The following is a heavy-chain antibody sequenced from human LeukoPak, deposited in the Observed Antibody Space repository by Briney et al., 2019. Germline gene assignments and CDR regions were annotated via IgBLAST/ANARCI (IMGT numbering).Heavy chain of an antibody. D-gene: IGHD3-3*01. CDR3: ARLRRDDFDI. CDR1: GFTFSSYW. J-gene: IGHJ3*02. CDR2: IKQDGREK. V-gene: IGHV3-7*01. Sequence: GGSLRLSCAASGFTFSSYWMTWVRQAPGKGLEWVANIKQDGREKNYVDSVKGRFTISRDNAKNSLYLQMSSLRAEDTAVYYCARLRRDDFDIWGQGTMVTVSS.